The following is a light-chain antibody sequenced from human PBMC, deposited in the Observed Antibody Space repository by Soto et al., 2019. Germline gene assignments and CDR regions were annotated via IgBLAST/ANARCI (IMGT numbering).Light chain of an antibody. CDR2: GAS. V-gene: IGKV3-15*01. CDR1: QSVSSD. CDR3: QQYNTYSSLT. J-gene: IGKJ4*01. Sequence: EIVLTQSPGTLSLSPGERATLSCRASQSVSSDLAWYHQKPGQAPRLLIYGASTRATGIPARFSGSGSGTEFTLTISSLQPDDFATYYCQQYNTYSSLTFGGGTKMDIK.